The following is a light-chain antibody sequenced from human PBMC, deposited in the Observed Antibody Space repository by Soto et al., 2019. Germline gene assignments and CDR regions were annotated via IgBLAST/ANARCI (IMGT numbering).Light chain of an antibody. V-gene: IGKV3-15*01. CDR2: GAS. CDR3: QQNNNWPRT. Sequence: EIVMTQSLATLSVYLGDRATLRCRASQTVSSNLAWYQQRPGQAPRILIYGASTRASGITTRFVGMLSWTELTLNISSLKSEDFAVYYCQQNNNWPRTCVQVTKVYIK. CDR1: QTVSSN. J-gene: IGKJ1*01.